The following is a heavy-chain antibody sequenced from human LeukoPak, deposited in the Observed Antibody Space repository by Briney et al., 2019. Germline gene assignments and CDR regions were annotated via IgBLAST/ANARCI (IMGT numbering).Heavy chain of an antibody. J-gene: IGHJ4*02. V-gene: IGHV3-66*01. CDR2: IYSGGST. D-gene: IGHD3-22*01. Sequence: TGGSLRLSCAASGFTVSSNYMSWVRQAPGKGLEWVSVIYSGGSTYYADSVKGRFTISRDNSKNTLYLRMNSLRAENTAVYYCARGQTYYYDSSGFYYFDYWGQGTLVTVSS. CDR3: ARGQTYYYDSSGFYYFDY. CDR1: GFTVSSNY.